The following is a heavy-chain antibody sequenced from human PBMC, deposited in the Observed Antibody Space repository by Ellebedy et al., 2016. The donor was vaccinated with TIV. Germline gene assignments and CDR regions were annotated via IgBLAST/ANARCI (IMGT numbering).Heavy chain of an antibody. Sequence: GESLKISCAASGLTFSDYYMSWIRQGPGKGLEWVSYISSSGSTIYYADSVKGRFTISRDNAKNSLYLQMNSLRAEDTAVYYCARCPLTMIRGDDEYNWFDPWGQGTLVTVSS. D-gene: IGHD3-10*01. CDR2: ISSSGSTI. CDR3: ARCPLTMIRGDDEYNWFDP. V-gene: IGHV3-11*01. J-gene: IGHJ5*02. CDR1: GLTFSDYY.